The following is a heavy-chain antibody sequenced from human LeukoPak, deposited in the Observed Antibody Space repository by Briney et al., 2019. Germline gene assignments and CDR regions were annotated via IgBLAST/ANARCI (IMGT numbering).Heavy chain of an antibody. CDR1: GGSISSGSYY. Sequence: SQTLSLTCTVSGGSISSGSYYWSWIRQHPGEGLEWIGYIYYSGSTYYNPSLKSRVTISVDTSKNQFSLKLSSVTAADTAVYYCAGEAYCGGDCYSDYWGQGTLVTVSS. D-gene: IGHD2-21*02. V-gene: IGHV4-31*03. CDR2: IYYSGST. CDR3: AGEAYCGGDCYSDY. J-gene: IGHJ4*02.